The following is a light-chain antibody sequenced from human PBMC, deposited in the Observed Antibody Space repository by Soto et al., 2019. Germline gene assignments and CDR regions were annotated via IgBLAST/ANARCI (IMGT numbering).Light chain of an antibody. CDR3: QTWGTGPL. V-gene: IGLV4-69*01. Sequence: QSVLTQSPSASASLGASVKLTCTLSSGHSSYAIAWHQQQPEKGPRYLIKLNSDGSHSKGDGIPDRFSVSSSGAEHYLTISSHQSEEEADFDCQTWGTGPLFGGGTKLAVL. CDR2: LNSDGSH. J-gene: IGLJ2*01. CDR1: SGHSSYA.